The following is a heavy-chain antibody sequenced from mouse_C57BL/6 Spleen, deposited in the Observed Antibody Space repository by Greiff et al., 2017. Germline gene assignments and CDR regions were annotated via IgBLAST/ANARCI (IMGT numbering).Heavy chain of an antibody. CDR3: ASSIYYDYEGFAY. J-gene: IGHJ3*01. Sequence: VKLVESGAELVKPGASVKISCKASGYTFTDYYINWVKQRPGQGLEWIGQIGPGSGSTYYNEKFKGKATLTADKSSSTAYMQLSSLTSEDSAVYFCASSIYYDYEGFAYWGQGTLVTVSA. D-gene: IGHD2-4*01. CDR1: GYTFTDYY. CDR2: IGPGSGST. V-gene: IGHV1-77*01.